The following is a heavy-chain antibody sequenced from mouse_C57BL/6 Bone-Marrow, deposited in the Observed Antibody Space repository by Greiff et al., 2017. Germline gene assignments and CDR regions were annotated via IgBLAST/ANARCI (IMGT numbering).Heavy chain of an antibody. J-gene: IGHJ2*01. CDR3: ARRYYGSSFFDY. V-gene: IGHV1-59*01. D-gene: IGHD1-1*01. CDR2: IDPSDSYT. CDR1: GYTFTSYW. Sequence: QVQLQQPGAELVRPGTSVKLSCKASGYTFTSYWMHWVKQRPGQGLAWIGVIDPSDSYTNYNQKFKGKATLTVDTSSSTAYMQLSSLTSEDSAVYYCARRYYGSSFFDYWGQGTTLTVSS.